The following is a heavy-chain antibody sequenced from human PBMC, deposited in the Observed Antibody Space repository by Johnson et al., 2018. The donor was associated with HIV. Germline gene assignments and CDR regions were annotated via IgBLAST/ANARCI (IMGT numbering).Heavy chain of an antibody. CDR1: GFTFSNYA. J-gene: IGHJ3*02. D-gene: IGHD3-10*01. V-gene: IGHV3-30*04. CDR2: ISYDGSNQ. CDR3: ARDFKYTLWFMELGGAFDI. Sequence: QMQLVESGGGVVQPGRSLRLSCTASGFTFSNYAIHWVRQAPGKGLEWVTVISYDGSNQYYADSVKGRFTISRDNSKNALYLQRYSLRAEDTAVYYCARDFKYTLWFMELGGAFDIWGQGTMVAVSS.